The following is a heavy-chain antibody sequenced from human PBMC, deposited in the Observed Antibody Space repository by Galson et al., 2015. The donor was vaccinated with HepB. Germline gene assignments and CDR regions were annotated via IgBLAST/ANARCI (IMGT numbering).Heavy chain of an antibody. CDR2: VYWNDDK. D-gene: IGHD3-16*01. CDR3: AHSLGLVRSYFGY. Sequence: PALVKPTQTLTLTCTLSGFSLRTSGVAVGWIRQPPGKALEWLALVYWNDDKRYSPSLERRLRVTITKDTSKKQVVLTMTNMDPVDTATYYCAHSLGLVRSYFGYWGQGISVTVSS. V-gene: IGHV2-5*01. CDR1: GFSLRTSGVA. J-gene: IGHJ4*02.